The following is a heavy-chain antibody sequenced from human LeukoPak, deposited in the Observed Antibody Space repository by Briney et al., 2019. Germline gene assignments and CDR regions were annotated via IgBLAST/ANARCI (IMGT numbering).Heavy chain of an antibody. CDR2: IYHSGSA. CDR1: GYSISSGYY. Sequence: SETLSLTCAVSGYSISSGYYWGWIRRPPGKGRDWIGTIYHSGSAHYNPSLKRRVTISGDTSKNQLSLELSSVTAADTAVYYCATGRRELLGVDYWGQGTLVTVSS. V-gene: IGHV4-38-2*01. J-gene: IGHJ4*02. D-gene: IGHD1-7*01. CDR3: ATGRRELLGVDY.